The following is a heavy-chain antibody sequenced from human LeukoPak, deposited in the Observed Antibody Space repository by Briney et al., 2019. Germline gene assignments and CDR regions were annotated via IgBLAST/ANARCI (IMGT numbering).Heavy chain of an antibody. Sequence: PGGSLGLSCAASGFTFSSYWMNWVRQPPGKGLEWVANIKHDGSAKLYVDSVKGRFTISRDSAKNSLYLQMNGLRAEDTAVYFCSRGGADYSFDVWGHGTMVTVSS. J-gene: IGHJ3*01. CDR3: SRGGADYSFDV. CDR1: GFTFSSYW. CDR2: IKHDGSAK. V-gene: IGHV3-7*01. D-gene: IGHD1-26*01.